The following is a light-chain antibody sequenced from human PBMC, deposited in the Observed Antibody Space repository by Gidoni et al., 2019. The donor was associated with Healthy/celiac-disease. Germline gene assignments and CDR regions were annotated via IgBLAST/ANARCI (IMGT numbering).Light chain of an antibody. J-gene: IGLJ2*01. CDR3: QAWDSSLVV. CDR2: QYS. CDR1: NLGDKY. V-gene: IGLV3-1*01. Sequence: SYALTQPPSVSVSPGQTASITCSGDNLGDKYACWYQQTPGQSPVLVIYQYSKRPSGIPERFSGSNSGNTATLTISGTQAMDEADYYCQAWDSSLVVFGGGTKLTVL.